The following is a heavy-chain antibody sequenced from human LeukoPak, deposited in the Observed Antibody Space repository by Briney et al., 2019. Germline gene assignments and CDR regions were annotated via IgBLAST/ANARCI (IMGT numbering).Heavy chain of an antibody. CDR3: ARERHDILTGYYYYYYYMDV. CDR2: IYYSGST. D-gene: IGHD3-9*01. CDR1: GGSISSSSYY. J-gene: IGHJ6*03. V-gene: IGHV4-39*07. Sequence: SETLSLTCTVSGGSISSSSYYWGWIRQPPGKGLEWIGSIYYSGSTHYNPSLKSRVTISVDTSKNQFSLKLSSMTAADTAVYYCARERHDILTGYYYYYYYMDVWGKGTTVTVSS.